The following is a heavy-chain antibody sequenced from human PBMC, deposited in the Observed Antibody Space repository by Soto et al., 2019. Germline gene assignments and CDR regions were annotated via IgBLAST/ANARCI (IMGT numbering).Heavy chain of an antibody. CDR1: GGSISSYY. J-gene: IGHJ6*03. CDR2: IYYSGST. CDR3: ASTMFRGVTRYYHCYIDV. Sequence: SETLSLTCTVSGGSISSYYWSWIRQPPGKGLEWIGYIYYSGSTNYNPSLKSRVTISVDTSKNQFSLKLSSVTAADTAVYYCASTMFRGVTRYYHCYIDVWCKRTTVTRSS. V-gene: IGHV4-59*08. D-gene: IGHD3-10*01.